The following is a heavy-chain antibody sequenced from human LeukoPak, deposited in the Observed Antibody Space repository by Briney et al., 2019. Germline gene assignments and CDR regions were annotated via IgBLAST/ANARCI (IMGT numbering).Heavy chain of an antibody. J-gene: IGHJ4*02. CDR3: ARDVGIAVAGYYFDY. CDR1: GGTFSSYA. Sequence: SVKVSCKASGGTFSSYAISWVRQAPGQGLEWMGRIIPIFGTANYAQKFQGRVTITTDESTSTAHMELSRLRSEDTAVYYCARDVGIAVAGYYFDYWGQGTLVTVSS. CDR2: IIPIFGTA. D-gene: IGHD6-19*01. V-gene: IGHV1-69*05.